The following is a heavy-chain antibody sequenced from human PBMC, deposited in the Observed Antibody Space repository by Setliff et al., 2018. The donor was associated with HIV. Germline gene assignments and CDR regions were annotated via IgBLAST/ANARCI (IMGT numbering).Heavy chain of an antibody. CDR1: GDSFTDNY. J-gene: IGHJ6*02. CDR3: ARSRTSSGYYGVTGYGMDV. V-gene: IGHV4-59*01. Sequence: LSLTCIVSGDSFTDNYWTWIRQPPGKGLEWIGYIHYSGSTNYNPSLKSRVTISVATSKNQFSLKLNSVTTADTAVYYCARSRTSSGYYGVTGYGMDVWGQGTTVTVSS. CDR2: IHYSGST. D-gene: IGHD3-22*01.